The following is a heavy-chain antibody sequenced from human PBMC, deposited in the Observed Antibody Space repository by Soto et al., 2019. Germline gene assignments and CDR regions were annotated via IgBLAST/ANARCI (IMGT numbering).Heavy chain of an antibody. CDR1: GGSISSSSYY. J-gene: IGHJ4*02. CDR3: VRGAADY. D-gene: IGHD3-10*01. V-gene: IGHV4-39*01. CDR2: IYYSGST. Sequence: KTSETLSLTCTVSGGSISSSSYYWGWIRQPPGKGLEWIGSIYYSGSTYYNPSLKSRVTISVDTSKNQFSLKLSSVTAADTAVYYCVRGAADYWGQGTRVTVSS.